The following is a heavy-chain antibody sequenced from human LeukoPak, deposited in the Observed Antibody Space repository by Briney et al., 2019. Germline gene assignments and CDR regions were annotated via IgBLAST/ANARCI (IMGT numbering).Heavy chain of an antibody. D-gene: IGHD5-12*01. CDR2: ISAYNGNT. V-gene: IGHV1-18*01. CDR1: GYTFTSYG. J-gene: IGHJ4*02. Sequence: ASVQVSCKASGYTFTSYGTSWVRQAPGQGLEWMGWISAYNGNTNYAQKLQGRVTMTTDTSTSTAYMELRSLRSDDTAVYYCARDSGYDRVPDFDYWGQGTLVTVSS. CDR3: ARDSGYDRVPDFDY.